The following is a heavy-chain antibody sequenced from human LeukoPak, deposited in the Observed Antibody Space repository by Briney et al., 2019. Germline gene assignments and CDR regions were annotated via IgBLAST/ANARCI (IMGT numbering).Heavy chain of an antibody. D-gene: IGHD2-2*01. CDR1: GGSISSYY. CDR2: IYYSGST. J-gene: IGHJ4*02. Sequence: SETLSLTCTVSGGSISSYYWSWIRQPPGKGLEWIGYIYYSGSTNYNPSLKSRVTISVDTSKNQFSLKLSSVTAADTAVYYCARHFRRYCSSTSCPKLQTPYFDYWGQGTLVTVSS. V-gene: IGHV4-59*08. CDR3: ARHFRRYCSSTSCPKLQTPYFDY.